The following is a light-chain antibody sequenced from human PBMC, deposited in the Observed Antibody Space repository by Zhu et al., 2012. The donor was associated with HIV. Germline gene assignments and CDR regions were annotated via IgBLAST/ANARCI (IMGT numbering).Light chain of an antibody. V-gene: IGKV1-NL1*01. CDR3: QQYFSTPPWT. CDR1: QPISNS. J-gene: IGKJ1*01. CDR2: ARS. Sequence: DIQTTQSPSSLSASVGDRVTITCRASQPISNSLAWYQQKPGQAPKFLLYARSRLESGVPSRFSGSGSGAHYTLTINSLQPEDFATYYCQQYFSTPPWTFGQGTKVEV.